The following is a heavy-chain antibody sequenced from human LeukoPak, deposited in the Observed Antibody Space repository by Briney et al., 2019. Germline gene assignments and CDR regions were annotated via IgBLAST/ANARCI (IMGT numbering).Heavy chain of an antibody. Sequence: SETLSLTCTVSGGSISSYYWTWIRQPPGKGLEWIGYIYHRGSANYNPSLKSRLSISVDTSKNQFSLTLSSVTPADTAVYYCARDLGTGSYYPFDYWGRGTLVTVSS. CDR1: GGSISSYY. J-gene: IGHJ4*02. V-gene: IGHV4-59*01. CDR3: ARDLGTGSYYPFDY. D-gene: IGHD1-26*01. CDR2: IYHRGSA.